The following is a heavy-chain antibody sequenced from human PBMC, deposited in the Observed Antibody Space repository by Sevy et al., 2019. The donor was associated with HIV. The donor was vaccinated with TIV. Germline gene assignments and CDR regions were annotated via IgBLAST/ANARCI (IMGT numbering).Heavy chain of an antibody. CDR2: IYSGGST. D-gene: IGHD5-18*01. CDR3: ASGGYSYGYTFFDY. V-gene: IGHV3-53*01. Sequence: GGSLRLSCAASGFTVSSNYMSWVRQAPGKWLEWVSVIYSGGSTYYADSVKGRFTISRDNSKNTLYLQMNSLRAEDTAVYYCASGGYSYGYTFFDYWGQGTLVTVSS. CDR1: GFTVSSNY. J-gene: IGHJ4*02.